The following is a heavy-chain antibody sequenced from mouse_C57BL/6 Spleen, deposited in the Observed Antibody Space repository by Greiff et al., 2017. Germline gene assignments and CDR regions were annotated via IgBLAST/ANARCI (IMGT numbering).Heavy chain of an antibody. J-gene: IGHJ3*01. CDR3: ARSHGELPWFAY. Sequence: VQLQQPGAELVKPGASVKLSCKASGYTFTSYWMHWVKQRPGRGLAWIGRIDPNRGGTKYNEKFKSKATLTVDKPSSTAYMQLSSLTSEDSAVYYCARSHGELPWFAYWGQGTLVTVSA. V-gene: IGHV1-72*01. CDR2: IDPNRGGT. CDR1: GYTFTSYW. D-gene: IGHD2-1*01.